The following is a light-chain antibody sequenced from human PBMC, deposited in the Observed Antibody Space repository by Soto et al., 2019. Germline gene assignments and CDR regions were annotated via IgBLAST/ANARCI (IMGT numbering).Light chain of an antibody. Sequence: DIVMTQSPDALAVSLGERATINCRSSQTILYTSINKNSLAWYQQKPGQPPTLLIYWASTRASGVPDRFSGSGSGTDFTLTISSLQAEDLAVYYCQQYYSSPYTFGQGTKLGIK. CDR1: QTILYTSINKNS. J-gene: IGKJ2*01. V-gene: IGKV4-1*01. CDR3: QQYYSSPYT. CDR2: WAS.